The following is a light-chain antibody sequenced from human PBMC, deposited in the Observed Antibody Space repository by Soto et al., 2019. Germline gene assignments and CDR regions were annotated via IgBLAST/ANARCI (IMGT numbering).Light chain of an antibody. CDR2: YGS. Sequence: EIVMAQSPATLSVSPGERATLSGSASQGVNSHLAWYQQQPGQAHTLLLFYGSTRSTGIPARFSGSGSGTEFTLTISSLQSEDCAVYYCQQYNKWPLTFGGGTKVEIK. J-gene: IGKJ4*01. V-gene: IGKV3-15*01. CDR3: QQYNKWPLT. CDR1: QGVNSH.